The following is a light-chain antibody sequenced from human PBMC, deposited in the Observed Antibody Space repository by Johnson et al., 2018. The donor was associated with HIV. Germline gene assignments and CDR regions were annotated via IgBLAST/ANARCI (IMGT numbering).Light chain of an antibody. CDR1: SSNIGNNY. V-gene: IGLV1-51*02. CDR2: ENN. Sequence: QSVLTQPPSVSAAPGQKVTISCSGSSSNIGNNYVSWYQQLPGTAPKLLIYENNKRPSGIPDRFSGSKSGTSATLDITGLQTGDEADYYCATWDNSLKGVFGTGTKVPVL. J-gene: IGLJ1*01. CDR3: ATWDNSLKGV.